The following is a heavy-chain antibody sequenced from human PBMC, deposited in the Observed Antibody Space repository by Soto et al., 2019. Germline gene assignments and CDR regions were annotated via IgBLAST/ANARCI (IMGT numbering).Heavy chain of an antibody. J-gene: IGHJ4*02. Sequence: QVQLQESGPGLVKPSQTLSLTCTVSGGSISSGGYYWSWIRQHPGKGLEWIGYIYYSGSTYYNPSLKSRVTISVDTSKNQSSLKLSSVTAADTAVYYCARAPSLYYYDSSGPFDYWGQGILVTVSS. V-gene: IGHV4-31*03. D-gene: IGHD3-22*01. CDR1: GGSISSGGYY. CDR3: ARAPSLYYYDSSGPFDY. CDR2: IYYSGST.